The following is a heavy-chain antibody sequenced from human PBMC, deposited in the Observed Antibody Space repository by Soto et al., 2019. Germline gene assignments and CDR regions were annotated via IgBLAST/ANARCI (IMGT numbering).Heavy chain of an antibody. V-gene: IGHV4-39*01. CDR2: IYYSGST. CDR1: GGSIISSSYY. J-gene: IGHJ6*02. D-gene: IGHD4-17*01. Sequence: SETLSHTCTVSGGSIISSSYYWGWIRQPPGKGLEWIGSIYYSGSTYYNPSLKSRVTISVDTSKNQFSLKLSSVTAADTAVYYCARSLTTVVTMDVWGQGTTVTVSS. CDR3: ARSLTTVVTMDV.